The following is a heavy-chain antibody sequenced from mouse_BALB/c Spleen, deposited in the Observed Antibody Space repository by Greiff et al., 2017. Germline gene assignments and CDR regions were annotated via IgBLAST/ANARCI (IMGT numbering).Heavy chain of an antibody. CDR3: AREGITTARAMDY. J-gene: IGHJ4*01. CDR2: ISSGGST. D-gene: IGHD1-2*01. Sequence: EVQRVESGGGLVKPGGSLKLSCAASGFTFSSYAMSWVRQTPEKRLEWVASISSGGSTYYPDSVKGRFTISRDNARNILYLQMSSLRSEDTAMYYCAREGITTARAMDYWGQGTSVTVSS. V-gene: IGHV5-6-5*01. CDR1: GFTFSSYA.